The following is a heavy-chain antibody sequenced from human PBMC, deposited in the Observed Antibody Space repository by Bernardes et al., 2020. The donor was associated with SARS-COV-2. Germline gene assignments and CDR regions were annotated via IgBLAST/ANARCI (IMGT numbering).Heavy chain of an antibody. J-gene: IGHJ4*02. CDR1: GFIFSSYV. D-gene: IGHD6-19*01. CDR3: ASGNNAGQCLWFGY. CDR2: ISGGGDST. Sequence: GGALELSCAASGFIFSSYVVTWVRQAPGKGREGGSRISGGGDSTYYADSGRGRFTISRENSKNTLYLKMNSLRAEETAVYYCASGNNAGQCLWFGYWGQGTLVTVSS. V-gene: IGHV3-23*01.